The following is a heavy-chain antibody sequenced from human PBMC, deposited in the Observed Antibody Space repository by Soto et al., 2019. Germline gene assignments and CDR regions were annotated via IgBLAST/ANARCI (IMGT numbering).Heavy chain of an antibody. CDR3: AKEGGGRRYDY. CDR1: GFTVSSDY. J-gene: IGHJ4*02. V-gene: IGHV3-66*01. CDR2: IYSGGST. Sequence: EVELVESGGGLVQPGGSLRLSCAASGFTVSSDYMSWVRQAPGKGLEWVSVIYSGGSTYYADSVKGRFTISRDNAKNTLYLQMNSLRAEDTAVYYCAKEGGGRRYDYWGQGTLVTVSS. D-gene: IGHD1-26*01.